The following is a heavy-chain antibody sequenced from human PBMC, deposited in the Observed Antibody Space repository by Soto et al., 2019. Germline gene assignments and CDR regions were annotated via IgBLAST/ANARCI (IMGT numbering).Heavy chain of an antibody. J-gene: IGHJ4*02. CDR3: ARHHVRGRTIAGAAEF. D-gene: IGHD1-26*01. CDR2: FNHSGET. Sequence: QVQLQQWGAGLLKPSETLSLTCAVYGGSLSGYYWSWIRQPPGKALEWIGEFNHSGETNYNPSLKRRLTISVDTSKNQLFLSLSSVTAADTAMYYCARHHVRGRTIAGAAEFWGQGTLVTVSS. V-gene: IGHV4-34*01. CDR1: GGSLSGYY.